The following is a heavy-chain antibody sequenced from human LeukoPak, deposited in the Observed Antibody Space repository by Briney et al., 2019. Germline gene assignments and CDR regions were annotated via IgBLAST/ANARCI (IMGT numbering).Heavy chain of an antibody. V-gene: IGHV3-53*01. CDR1: GFTVSSNY. CDR3: ATGRQWLSFDY. CDR2: IYSGDNT. D-gene: IGHD6-19*01. J-gene: IGHJ4*02. Sequence: PGGSLRLSCAASGFTVSSNYMSWVRQAPGKGLEWVSVIYSGDNTNCADSVKGRFTISRDKSKNTLYLQMNSLRAEDTAVYYCATGRQWLSFDYWGQGTLVTVSS.